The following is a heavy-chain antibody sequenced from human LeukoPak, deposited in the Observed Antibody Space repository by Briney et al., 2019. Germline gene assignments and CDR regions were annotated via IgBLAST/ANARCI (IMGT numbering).Heavy chain of an antibody. Sequence: PSETLSLTCTVSGGSISSYYWSWIRQPAGKGLEWIGRIYTSGSTKYNPSLKSRATISVDTSKNQFSLKLSSVTAADTAVYFCARGGLSYYYMDVWGKGTTVTVSS. CDR2: IYTSGST. CDR1: GGSISSYY. CDR3: ARGGLSYYYMDV. V-gene: IGHV4-4*07. J-gene: IGHJ6*03.